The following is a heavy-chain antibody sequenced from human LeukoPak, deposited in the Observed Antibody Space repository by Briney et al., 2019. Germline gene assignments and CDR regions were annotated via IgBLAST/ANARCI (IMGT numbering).Heavy chain of an antibody. D-gene: IGHD1-26*01. V-gene: IGHV3-30*02. CDR1: GFTFRSHG. Sequence: GGSLRLTCAASGFTFRSHGTHWVRQAPGKGLEWVAFIWYDGSNKYYTDSVKGRFTISRDNSKNTLYLQMNSLRAEDTAVYYCAKDRTVGASYWYFDLWGRGTLVTVSS. J-gene: IGHJ2*01. CDR2: IWYDGSNK. CDR3: AKDRTVGASYWYFDL.